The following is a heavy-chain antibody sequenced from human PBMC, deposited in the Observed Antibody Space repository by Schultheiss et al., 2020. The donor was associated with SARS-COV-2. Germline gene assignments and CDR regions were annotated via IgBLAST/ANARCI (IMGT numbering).Heavy chain of an antibody. CDR3: ARGYYDILTGCFDY. J-gene: IGHJ4*02. Sequence: GGSLRLSCAASGFTFSDYYMSWIRQAPGKGLEWVSHILSSGSYTNYADSVKGRFTISRDNAKSSLFLQMNSLRAEDTAVYYCARGYYDILTGCFDYWGQGTLVTVSS. D-gene: IGHD3-9*01. CDR1: GFTFSDYY. CDR2: ILSSGSYT. V-gene: IGHV3-11*06.